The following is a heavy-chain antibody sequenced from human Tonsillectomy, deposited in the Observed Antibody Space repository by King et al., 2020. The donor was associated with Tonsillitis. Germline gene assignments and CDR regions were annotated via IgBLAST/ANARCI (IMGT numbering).Heavy chain of an antibody. Sequence: VQLQQWGAGLLKPSETLSLTCAVYGGSFSDYYWSWIRQPPGKGLEWIGEISDSGTTKNNPSLKSRVTISVDTSKNQFSLKLSSVTAADTAVYYCARSPPNYYYGLDVWDQGTTVTVSS. V-gene: IGHV4-34*01. J-gene: IGHJ6*02. CDR1: GGSFSDYY. CDR3: ARSPPNYYYGLDV. CDR2: ISDSGTT.